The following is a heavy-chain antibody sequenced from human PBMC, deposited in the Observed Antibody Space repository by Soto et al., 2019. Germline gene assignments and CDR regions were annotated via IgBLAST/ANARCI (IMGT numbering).Heavy chain of an antibody. D-gene: IGHD3-10*01. CDR1: GGSISSSNW. V-gene: IGHV4-4*02. J-gene: IGHJ4*02. CDR3: ARRWGEGRVDY. Sequence: XXTLSLPCAVSGGSISSSNWWSWARQPPGKGLEWIGEIYHSGNTNYNPSLKSRVTMAVDKSRNQFSLKLRSVTAADTAVYYCARRWGEGRVDYWGQGTLVTVS. CDR2: IYHSGNT.